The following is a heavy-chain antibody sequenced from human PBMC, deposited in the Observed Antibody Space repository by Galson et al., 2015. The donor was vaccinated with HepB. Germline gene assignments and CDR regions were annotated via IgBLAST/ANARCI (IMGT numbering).Heavy chain of an antibody. CDR2: FDPEDGET. V-gene: IGHV1-24*01. Sequence: SVKVSCKVSGYTLTELSMHWVRQAPGKGLEWMGGFDPEDGETIYAQKFQGRATMTEDTSTDTAYMELSSLRSEDTAVYYCATGDGSGRVLFDYWGQGTLVTVSS. D-gene: IGHD3-10*01. CDR1: GYTLTELS. CDR3: ATGDGSGRVLFDY. J-gene: IGHJ4*02.